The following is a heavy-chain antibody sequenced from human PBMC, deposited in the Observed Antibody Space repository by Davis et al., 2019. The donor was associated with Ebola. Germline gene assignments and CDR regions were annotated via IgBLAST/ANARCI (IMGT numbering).Heavy chain of an antibody. J-gene: IGHJ4*02. Sequence: AASVKVSCKASGGTFSNYTFHWVRQAPGQRLEWMGWIHGGNGNRKYSQKFQGRVTITMDTSASTAYMELSSLRSEDTAVYYCARATFAYNSGWYADYWGQGTLVTVSS. CDR2: IHGGNGNR. D-gene: IGHD6-19*01. V-gene: IGHV1-3*01. CDR1: GGTFSNYT. CDR3: ARATFAYNSGWYADY.